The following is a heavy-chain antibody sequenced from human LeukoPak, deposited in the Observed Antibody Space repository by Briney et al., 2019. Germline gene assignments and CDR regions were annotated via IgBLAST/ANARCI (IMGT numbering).Heavy chain of an antibody. CDR2: INHSGST. Sequence: SETLSLTCTVSGGSISSYYWSWIRQPPGKGLEWIGEINHSGSTNYNPSLKSRVTISVDTSKNQFSLKLSSVTAADTAVYYCASWGEYYFDYWGQGTLVTVSS. J-gene: IGHJ4*02. D-gene: IGHD7-27*01. CDR3: ASWGEYYFDY. CDR1: GGSISSYY. V-gene: IGHV4-34*01.